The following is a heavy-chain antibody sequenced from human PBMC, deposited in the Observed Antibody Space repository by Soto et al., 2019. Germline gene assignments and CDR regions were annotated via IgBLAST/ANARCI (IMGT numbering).Heavy chain of an antibody. J-gene: IGHJ2*01. V-gene: IGHV3-13*01. CDR2: IGTAGDT. CDR3: ARRRGGDYVWYFDL. CDR1: GFTFSSYD. Sequence: EVRLVESGGGLVQPGGSLRLSCAASGFTFSSYDMHWVRQVTGKGLEWVSAIGTAGDTYYPGSVKGRFTISRENAKNSLYLQMNSLRAGDTAVYYCARRRGGDYVWYFDLWGRGTLVTVSS. D-gene: IGHD4-17*01.